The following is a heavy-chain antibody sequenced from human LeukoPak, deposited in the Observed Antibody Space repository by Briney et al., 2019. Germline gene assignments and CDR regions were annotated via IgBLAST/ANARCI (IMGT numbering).Heavy chain of an antibody. CDR3: VRDFRSADY. V-gene: IGHV3-74*01. Sequence: GGSLRLSCTASGFTFSNYCMHWVRQTPGKGLIWVSRICPGGTVTNYADSVKGRFTISRDDAKNMMFLQMNSLRADDTAVYYCVRDFRSADYWGQGILVTVSS. CDR1: GFTFSNYC. J-gene: IGHJ4*02. CDR2: ICPGGTVT.